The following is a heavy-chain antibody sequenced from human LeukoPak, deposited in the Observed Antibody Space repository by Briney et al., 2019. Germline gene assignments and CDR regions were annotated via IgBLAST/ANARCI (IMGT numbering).Heavy chain of an antibody. CDR2: ISTSTTTI. J-gene: IGHJ4*02. Sequence: GGSLRLSCEASGFTFSSYSMNWVRQAPGKGLEWISYISTSTTTIYYANSVKDRFTISRDNAKNTLYLQMNSLRAEDTAVYYCAHGSMYQLDYWGQGTLVTVSS. V-gene: IGHV3-48*01. CDR1: GFTFSSYS. D-gene: IGHD2-2*01. CDR3: AHGSMYQLDY.